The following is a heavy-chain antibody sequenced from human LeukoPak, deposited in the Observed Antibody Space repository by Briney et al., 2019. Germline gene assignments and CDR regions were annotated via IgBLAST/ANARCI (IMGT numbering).Heavy chain of an antibody. Sequence: ASVTVSCKASGYTFTSYYMHWVRQAPGQGLEWMGIINPSGGSTSYAQKFQGRVTMTRDMSTSTVYMELSSLRSEDTAVYYCARKGHVGAIDYGGQGTLVTVSS. J-gene: IGHJ4*02. CDR3: ARKGHVGAIDY. CDR2: INPSGGST. D-gene: IGHD1-26*01. V-gene: IGHV1-46*01. CDR1: GYTFTSYY.